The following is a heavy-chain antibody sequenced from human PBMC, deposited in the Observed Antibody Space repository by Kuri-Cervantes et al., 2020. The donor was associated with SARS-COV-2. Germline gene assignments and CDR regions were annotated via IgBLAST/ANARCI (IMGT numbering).Heavy chain of an antibody. Sequence: SETLSLTCSVSGGSISSYYWSWIRQPPGKGLEWIGSIYFTGNTNYNPALGSRVTISIDTPKNQFSLMLGSLTAADPAVYYCARRFGDYGQFDYWGQGTLVTVSS. V-gene: IGHV4-59*01. J-gene: IGHJ4*02. D-gene: IGHD2-21*01. CDR3: ARRFGDYGQFDY. CDR1: GGSISSYY. CDR2: IYFTGNT.